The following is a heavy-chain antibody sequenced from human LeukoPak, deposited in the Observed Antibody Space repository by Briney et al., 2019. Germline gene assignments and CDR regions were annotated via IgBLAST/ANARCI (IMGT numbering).Heavy chain of an antibody. CDR3: ARRKHSSGWSPNEYYFDY. CDR2: IDISGTTI. V-gene: IGHV3-11*01. J-gene: IGHJ4*02. Sequence: GGSLRLSCAASGFTFSDYYMSWIRQAPGKGLEWVSYIDISGTTIYYTHSVKGRFTISRDNAKNSLYLQMNSLRAEDTAFYYCARRKHSSGWSPNEYYFDYWGQGTLVTVSA. D-gene: IGHD6-13*01. CDR1: GFTFSDYY.